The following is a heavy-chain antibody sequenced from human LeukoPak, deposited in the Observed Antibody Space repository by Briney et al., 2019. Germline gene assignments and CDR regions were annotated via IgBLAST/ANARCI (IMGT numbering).Heavy chain of an antibody. Sequence: SVTLSLTCTASGGSISSYYWSWIRQPPGKGLEWIGYIYYSGSTNYNPSLKSRVIISVDTSKNQFSLKLSSVTAADTAVYYCARSRGYFDYWGQGTLVTVSS. CDR3: ARSRGYFDY. V-gene: IGHV4-59*01. CDR2: IYYSGST. J-gene: IGHJ4*02. D-gene: IGHD5/OR15-5a*01. CDR1: GGSISSYY.